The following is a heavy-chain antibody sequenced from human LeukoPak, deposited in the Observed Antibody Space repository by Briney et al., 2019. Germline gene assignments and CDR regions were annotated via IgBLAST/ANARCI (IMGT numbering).Heavy chain of an antibody. Sequence: GGSLRLSCAASRFTFSSYSMNWVRQAPGKGLEWVSYISSSSSTIYYADSVKGRFTISRDNAKNSLYLQMNSLRAEDTAVYYCAREYGSGSWNTDAFDIWGQGTMVTVSS. CDR2: ISSSSSTI. V-gene: IGHV3-48*04. CDR1: RFTFSSYS. J-gene: IGHJ3*02. CDR3: AREYGSGSWNTDAFDI. D-gene: IGHD3-10*01.